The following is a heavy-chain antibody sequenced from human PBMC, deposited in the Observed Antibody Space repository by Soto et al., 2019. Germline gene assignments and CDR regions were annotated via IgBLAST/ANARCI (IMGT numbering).Heavy chain of an antibody. D-gene: IGHD6-19*01. J-gene: IGHJ6*02. CDR1: GGSIRNYY. CDR3: ARDKVDIGVSGTHYYYGMDV. V-gene: IGHV4-59*01. CDR2: IYYSGST. Sequence: QVQLQESGPGLVKPSETLSLTCTVSGGSIRNYYWSWIRQPPGKGLEWIGYIYYSGSTNYNPSLKSRVTISVDTSKNQFSLKLSSVTAADTAVYYCARDKVDIGVSGTHYYYGMDVWGQGTTVTVSS.